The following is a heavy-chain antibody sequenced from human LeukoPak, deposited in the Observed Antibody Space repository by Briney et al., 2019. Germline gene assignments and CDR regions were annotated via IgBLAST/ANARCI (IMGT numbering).Heavy chain of an antibody. CDR1: GFTFSDYY. V-gene: IGHV3-11*01. CDR2: ISSSGSTI. Sequence: GGSLRLSCAASGFTFSDYYMSWIRQAPGKGLVRVAYISSSGSTIYYADSVKGRFTISRDNAKNSLYLQMNSLRAEDTAVYYCARGDQGYSSQFDYWGQGTLVTVSS. D-gene: IGHD6-19*01. J-gene: IGHJ4*02. CDR3: ARGDQGYSSQFDY.